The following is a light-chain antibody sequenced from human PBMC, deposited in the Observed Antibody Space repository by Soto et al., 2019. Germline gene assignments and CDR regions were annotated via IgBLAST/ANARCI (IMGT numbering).Light chain of an antibody. CDR1: QSISSY. CDR2: AAS. Sequence: DIQMTQSPSSLSASVGDRATITCRASQSISSYLTWYQQKPGQAPRLLIYAASSLQSGAPSRFSGSGSGTDFTLTISSLQPEDFATYYCQQSYSSLITFGQGTLLEIK. CDR3: QQSYSSLIT. V-gene: IGKV1-39*01. J-gene: IGKJ5*01.